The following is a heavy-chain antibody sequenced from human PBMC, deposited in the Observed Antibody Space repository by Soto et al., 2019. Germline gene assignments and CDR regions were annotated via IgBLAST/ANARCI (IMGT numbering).Heavy chain of an antibody. V-gene: IGHV4-30-4*01. J-gene: IGHJ4*02. CDR3: ARDDGGAYDPVE. Sequence: QVQLQESAPGLVKHSQTLSLTCTVSGGSTSSGDYYWSWMRQPPGKGLEWIGYIYYSGSTYYNPSQQWGVTMSVDTSKNQFALKLSSVTAADTAVYYCARDDGGAYDPVEWGQGTLVTVSS. CDR1: GGSTSSGDYY. D-gene: IGHD3-22*01. CDR2: IYYSGST.